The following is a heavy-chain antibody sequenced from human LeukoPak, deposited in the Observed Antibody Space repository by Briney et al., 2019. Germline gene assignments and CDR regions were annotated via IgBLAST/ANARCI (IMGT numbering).Heavy chain of an antibody. CDR3: ARAEKYYYDSSGYFNI. Sequence: ASVKVSCKASGYTFTTYYVHWVRQAPGQGLEWMGIINPSGGSTTYAQKFRGRLTMTRDMSTSTVYMELSSLRSEDTAVYYCARAEKYYYDSSGYFNIWGQGTMVTVSS. J-gene: IGHJ3*02. CDR2: INPSGGST. CDR1: GYTFTTYY. D-gene: IGHD3-22*01. V-gene: IGHV1-46*01.